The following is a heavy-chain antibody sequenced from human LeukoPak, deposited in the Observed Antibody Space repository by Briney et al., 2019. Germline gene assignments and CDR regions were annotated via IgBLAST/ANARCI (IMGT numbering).Heavy chain of an antibody. Sequence: GGSLRLSCAASGFTFSSYGMHWVRQAPGKGLEWVAVIWYDGSNEYYADSVKGRFTISRDNSKNTLYLQMNSLRAEDTAVYYCAGVKGDGDSYYFDYWGQGTLVAVSS. J-gene: IGHJ4*02. CDR2: IWYDGSNE. D-gene: IGHD4-17*01. CDR3: AGVKGDGDSYYFDY. CDR1: GFTFSSYG. V-gene: IGHV3-33*01.